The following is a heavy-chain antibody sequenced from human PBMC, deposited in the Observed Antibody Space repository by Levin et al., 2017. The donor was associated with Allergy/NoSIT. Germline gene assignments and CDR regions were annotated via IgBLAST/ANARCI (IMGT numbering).Heavy chain of an antibody. CDR3: ARARGARQWEYYFDF. D-gene: IGHD3-10*01. V-gene: IGHV3-30-3*01. J-gene: IGHJ4*02. CDR1: GFTFSDYT. Sequence: GESLKISCAASGFTFSDYTMHWVRKAPGKGLEWMAVITHDGSSTYYADSVTGRFTISRDNSKNTLYLQMNSLSSEDTAVYYCARARGARQWEYYFDFWGQGTLVTVSS. CDR2: ITHDGSST.